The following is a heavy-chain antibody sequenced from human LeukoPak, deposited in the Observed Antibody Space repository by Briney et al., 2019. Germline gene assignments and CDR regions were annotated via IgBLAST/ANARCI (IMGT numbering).Heavy chain of an antibody. CDR1: GFTVSSNY. D-gene: IGHD1-26*01. V-gene: IGHV3-53*01. CDR3: ARERPSGTYPNCFDY. CDR2: IYSGGST. J-gene: IGHJ4*02. Sequence: GGSLRLSCAASGFTVSSNYMSWVRQAPGKGLDWVSVIYSGGSTYYAESVRGRFTISRDNSQNTLYLQMNSLRAEDTAVYYCARERPSGTYPNCFDYWGQGTLVTVSS.